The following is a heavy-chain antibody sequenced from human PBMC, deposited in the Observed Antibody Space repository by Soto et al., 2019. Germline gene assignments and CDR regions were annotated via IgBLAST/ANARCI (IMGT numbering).Heavy chain of an antibody. J-gene: IGHJ6*02. D-gene: IGHD1-20*01. Sequence: PSETLSLTCAVSGGSISSGGYSWSWIRQPPGKGLEWIGYIYYSGSTNYNPSLKSRVTISVDTSKNQFSLKLSSVTAADTAVYYCARRYGFADVWGQGTTVTVSS. CDR1: GGSISSGGYS. CDR2: IYYSGST. V-gene: IGHV4-61*08. CDR3: ARRYGFADV.